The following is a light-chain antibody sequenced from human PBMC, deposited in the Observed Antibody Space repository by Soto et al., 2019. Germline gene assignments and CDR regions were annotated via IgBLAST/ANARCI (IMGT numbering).Light chain of an antibody. CDR3: CSYAGSSTYV. CDR2: EGT. J-gene: IGLJ1*01. V-gene: IGLV2-23*01. Sequence: QSALTQPASVSGSPGQSITISCTGTSSDVGSYNLVSWYQQHPGKAPMLMIYEGTKRPSGVSNRFSGSKSGNTASLTISGLQAEDEADYYCCSYAGSSTYVFRTGTKLTVL. CDR1: SSDVGSYNL.